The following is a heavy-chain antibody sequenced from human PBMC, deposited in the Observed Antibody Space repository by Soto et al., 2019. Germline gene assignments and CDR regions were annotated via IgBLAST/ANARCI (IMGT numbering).Heavy chain of an antibody. CDR3: ARGGGYFSSPPAFDS. CDR1: GGTFGSYA. CDR2: IIPIPGTA. Sequence: GASVKVSCKASGGTFGSYAISWVRQAPGQGLEWMGGIIPIPGTANYAQKFQGRVTITRDTSASTAYTELSSLRSEDTAVYYCARGGGYFSSPPAFDSWGRETLVTLSS. J-gene: IGHJ4*02. V-gene: IGHV1-69*10. D-gene: IGHD3-3*01.